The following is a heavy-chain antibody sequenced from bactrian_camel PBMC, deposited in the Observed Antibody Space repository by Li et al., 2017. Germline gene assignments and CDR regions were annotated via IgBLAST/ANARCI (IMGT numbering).Heavy chain of an antibody. J-gene: IGHJ4*01. CDR1: GFTFSTSA. CDR2: LTADGFRT. CDR3: ARGGWWYDY. V-gene: IGHV3S7*01. D-gene: IGHD5*01. Sequence: QVQLVESGGGFVQPGGSLRLSCAASGFTFSTSAMTWVRQVPGKGLEWVSTLTADGFRTYSADSVMGRFTISRDNAKNTLYLQMNCLKSEGTALYYCARGGWWYDYWGQGTQVTVS.